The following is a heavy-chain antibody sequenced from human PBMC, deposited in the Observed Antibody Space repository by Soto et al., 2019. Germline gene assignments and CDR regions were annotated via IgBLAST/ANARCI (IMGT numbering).Heavy chain of an antibody. CDR3: ARHQAIWFGRDDAFDI. Sequence: SETLSLTCTVSGGSISSYYWSWIRQPPGKGLEWIGYIYYSGSTNYNPSLKSRVTISVDTSKNQFSLKLSSVTAADTAVYYCARHQAIWFGRDDAFDIWGQGTMVTVSS. D-gene: IGHD3-10*01. CDR1: GGSISSYY. V-gene: IGHV4-59*08. J-gene: IGHJ3*02. CDR2: IYYSGST.